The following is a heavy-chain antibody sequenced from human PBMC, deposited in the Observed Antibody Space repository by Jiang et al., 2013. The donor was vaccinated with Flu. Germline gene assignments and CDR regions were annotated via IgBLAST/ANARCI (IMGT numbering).Heavy chain of an antibody. CDR2: ISYDGSNK. D-gene: IGHD1-1*01. CDR3: AKGAEVESRLSF. J-gene: IGHJ4*02. V-gene: IGHV3-33*05. Sequence: GVVQPGRSLRLSCAASGFTVQFLWHALGPPGSRQGAGVVAIISYDGSNKYYADSVKGRFTISRDNSKNTLYLQMNSLRAEDTAVYFCAKGAEVESRLSFWGQGTLVTVSS. CDR1: GFTVQFLW.